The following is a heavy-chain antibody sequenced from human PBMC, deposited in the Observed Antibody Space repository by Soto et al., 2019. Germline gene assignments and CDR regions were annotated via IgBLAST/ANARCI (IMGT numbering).Heavy chain of an antibody. CDR3: ASSYYDFWSGSLFYGMDG. CDR1: GGSFSGYY. CDR2: INHSGST. D-gene: IGHD3-3*01. Sequence: SETLSLTCAVYGGSFSGYYWSWIRQPPGKGLEWIGEINHSGSTNYNPSLKSRVTISVDTSKNQFSLKLSSVTAADTAVYYCASSYYDFWSGSLFYGMDGWSQGTTVTVSS. V-gene: IGHV4-34*01. J-gene: IGHJ6*02.